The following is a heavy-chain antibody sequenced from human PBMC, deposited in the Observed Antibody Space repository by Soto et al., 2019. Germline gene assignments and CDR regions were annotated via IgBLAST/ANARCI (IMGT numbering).Heavy chain of an antibody. CDR2: IKQDGSEK. D-gene: IGHD1-26*01. CDR3: TRGWGLDP. J-gene: IGHJ5*02. Sequence: EVQLVESGGGLVQPGGSLRLSCAASGFTSSSYWMTWVRQAPGKGLEWVANIKQDGSEKYYVDSVKGRFTISRDNAKNSLYLQMNSLRAEDTAVYYCTRGWGLDPWGQGTLATVSS. CDR1: GFTSSSYW. V-gene: IGHV3-7*04.